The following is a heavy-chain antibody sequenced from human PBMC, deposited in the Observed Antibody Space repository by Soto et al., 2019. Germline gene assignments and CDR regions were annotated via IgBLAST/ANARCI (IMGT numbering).Heavy chain of an antibody. CDR1: GFTFSSYA. V-gene: IGHV3-23*01. J-gene: IGHJ4*02. CDR3: AKDDDVDIVATSLVDY. Sequence: EVQLLESGGGLVQPGGSLRLSCAASGFTFSSYAMSWVRQAPGKGLEWVSAISGSGGSTYYADSVKGRFTISRDNSKNTLYLQMNGLRAEDTAVYYWAKDDDVDIVATSLVDYWGQGTLVTVSS. CDR2: ISGSGGST. D-gene: IGHD5-12*01.